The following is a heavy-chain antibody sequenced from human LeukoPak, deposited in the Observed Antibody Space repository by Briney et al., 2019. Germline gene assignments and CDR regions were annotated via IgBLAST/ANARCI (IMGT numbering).Heavy chain of an antibody. Sequence: SETLSLTCTVSGGSLNGYYWGWIRQPPGKGLEYIGLIFYTGSINYDSSLKSRITISLDTSKNLFSLKLRSVTAADTAVYHCARFAYGGYYFDYWGQGALVTVSS. CDR2: IFYTGSI. CDR1: GGSLNGYY. V-gene: IGHV4-59*01. J-gene: IGHJ4*02. CDR3: ARFAYGGYYFDY. D-gene: IGHD4-23*01.